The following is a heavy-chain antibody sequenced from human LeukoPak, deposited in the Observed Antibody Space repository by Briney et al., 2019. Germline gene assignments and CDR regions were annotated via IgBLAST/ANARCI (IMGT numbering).Heavy chain of an antibody. Sequence: KCGESLKISCKGSGYSFTTYWIGWVRQMPGKGLEWMGIIYPGDSDTRYSPSFQGQVTISADKSISTAYLQWSSLEASDTAMYYCARQGPFGVAAAGTHSDYWGQGTLVTVSS. V-gene: IGHV5-51*01. CDR2: IYPGDSDT. J-gene: IGHJ4*02. CDR1: GYSFTTYW. D-gene: IGHD6-13*01. CDR3: ARQGPFGVAAAGTHSDY.